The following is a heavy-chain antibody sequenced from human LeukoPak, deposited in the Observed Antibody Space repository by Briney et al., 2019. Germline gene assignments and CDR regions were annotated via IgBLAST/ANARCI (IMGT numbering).Heavy chain of an antibody. CDR1: GYTFTSYY. V-gene: IGHV1-46*01. D-gene: IGHD3-3*01. CDR3: ARGGVTIFGVVTSNWFDP. CDR2: INPSGGST. J-gene: IGHJ5*02. Sequence: ASVKVSCKASGYTFTSYYMHWVRQAPGQGLGWMGIINPSGGSTSYAQKFQGRVTMTRDTSTSTVYMELSSLRSEDTAVYYCARGGVTIFGVVTSNWFDPWGQGTLVTVSS.